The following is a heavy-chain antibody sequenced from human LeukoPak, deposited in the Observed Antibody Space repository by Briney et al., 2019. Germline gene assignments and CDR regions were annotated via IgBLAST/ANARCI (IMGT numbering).Heavy chain of an antibody. J-gene: IGHJ5*02. CDR2: IYATGST. D-gene: IGHD3-10*01. CDR3: ARSGWFGELLSVFDP. CDR1: GGSISSYY. V-gene: IGHV4-4*07. Sequence: PSETLSLTCTVSGGSISSYYWNWIRQPVGKGLEWIGHIYATGSTKYNPSLKSRVTISVDTSKNQFSLKLSSVTAADTAVYYCARSGWFGELLSVFDPWGQGTLVTVSS.